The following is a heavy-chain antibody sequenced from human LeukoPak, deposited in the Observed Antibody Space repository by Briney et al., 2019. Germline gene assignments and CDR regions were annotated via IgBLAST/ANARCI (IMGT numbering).Heavy chain of an antibody. D-gene: IGHD3-9*01. V-gene: IGHV4-59*12. CDR2: MYFGGSS. CDR3: ARMVDNYDIPRYFDY. Sequence: PSETLSLTCTVSGGSISSYYWSWIRQPPGKGLEWIGYMYFGGSSNYNPSLKSRGTISVDRSKNQFSLKLSSVTAADTAVYYCARMVDNYDIPRYFDYWGQGTLVTVSS. CDR1: GGSISSYY. J-gene: IGHJ4*02.